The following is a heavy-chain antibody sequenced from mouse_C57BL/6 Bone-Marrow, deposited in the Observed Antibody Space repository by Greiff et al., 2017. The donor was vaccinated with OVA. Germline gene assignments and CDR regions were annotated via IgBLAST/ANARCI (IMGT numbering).Heavy chain of an antibody. V-gene: IGHV1-15*01. CDR2: IDPETGGT. CDR3: TRGDGYYRYFDV. J-gene: IGHJ1*03. CDR1: GYTFTDYE. Sequence: VQRVESGAELVRPGASVTLSCKASGYTFTDYEMHWVKQTPVHGLEWIGAIDPETGGTAYNQKFKGKAILTADKSSSTAYMELRSLTSEDSAVYYCTRGDGYYRYFDVWGTGTTVTVSS. D-gene: IGHD2-3*01.